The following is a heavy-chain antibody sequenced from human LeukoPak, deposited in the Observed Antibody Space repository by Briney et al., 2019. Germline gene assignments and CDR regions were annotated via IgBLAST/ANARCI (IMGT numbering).Heavy chain of an antibody. V-gene: IGHV3-49*04. CDR2: IRSNAYRGTT. CDR1: GFTVGDHA. D-gene: IGHD5-18*01. Sequence: GRSLRLSCTTSGFTVGDHAMSWVRQAPGKGLEWVGFIRSNAYRGTTEYAASVKGRFTISRDDSKSVVYLQMNSLKSEDTAVYYCSRGPIQLWVHNGMDAWGQGTTVTVSS. J-gene: IGHJ6*02. CDR3: SRGPIQLWVHNGMDA.